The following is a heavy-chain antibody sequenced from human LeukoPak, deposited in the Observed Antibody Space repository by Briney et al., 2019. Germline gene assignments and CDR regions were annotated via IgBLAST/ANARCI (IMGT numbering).Heavy chain of an antibody. J-gene: IGHJ6*03. CDR2: INPNSGGT. CDR1: GYTFTGYY. D-gene: IGHD2-2*01. Sequence: ASVKVSCKASGYTFTGYYMHWVRQAPGQGLEWMGWINPNSGGTNYAQKFQGRVTMTRDTSISTAYMELSSLRSEDTAVYYCARGERGCSSTSCYRRYYYYYMDVWGKGTTVTVSS. V-gene: IGHV1-2*02. CDR3: ARGERGCSSTSCYRRYYYYYMDV.